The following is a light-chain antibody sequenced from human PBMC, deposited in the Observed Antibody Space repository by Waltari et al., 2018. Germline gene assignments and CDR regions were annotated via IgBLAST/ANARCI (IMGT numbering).Light chain of an antibody. V-gene: IGLV3-1*01. CDR3: QTWDSDTAMV. Sequence: CKSRGLVILQCHQRPSGIPGRFSGATSGNTATLIIGGTRAMDEADYYCQTWDSDTAMVFGGGTKLTVL. CDR2: QCH. J-gene: IGLJ3*02.